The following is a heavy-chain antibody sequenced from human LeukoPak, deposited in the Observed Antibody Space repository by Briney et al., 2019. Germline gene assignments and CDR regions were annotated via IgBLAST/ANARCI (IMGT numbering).Heavy chain of an antibody. V-gene: IGHV4-34*01. CDR2: INHSGST. Sequence: PSETLSLTCAVYGGSFSGYYWSWIRQPPGKGLEWIGEINHSGSTNYNPSLKSRVTISVDTSKNQFSLKLSSVTAADTAVYYCARLETAASSFDYWGQGTLVTVSS. D-gene: IGHD6-13*01. CDR1: GGSFSGYY. CDR3: ARLETAASSFDY. J-gene: IGHJ4*02.